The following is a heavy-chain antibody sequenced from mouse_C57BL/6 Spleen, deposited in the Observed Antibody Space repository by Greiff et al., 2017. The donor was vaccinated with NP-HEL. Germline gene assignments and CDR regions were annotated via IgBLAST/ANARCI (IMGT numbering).Heavy chain of an antibody. V-gene: IGHV1-52*01. Sequence: VQLQQPGAELVRPGSSVKLSCKASGYTFTSYWMHWVKQRPIQGLEWIGNIDPSDSETHYNQKFKDKATLTVDKSSSTAYMQLISLTSEDSAVYDCARLGGNYFYYAMDYWGQGTSVTVSS. J-gene: IGHJ4*01. D-gene: IGHD2-1*01. CDR2: IDPSDSET. CDR3: ARLGGNYFYYAMDY. CDR1: GYTFTSYW.